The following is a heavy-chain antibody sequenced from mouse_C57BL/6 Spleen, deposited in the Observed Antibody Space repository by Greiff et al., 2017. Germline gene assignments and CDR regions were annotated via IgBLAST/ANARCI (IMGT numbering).Heavy chain of an antibody. V-gene: IGHV1-4*01. CDR3: ARDPHYYGSSYDAMDD. CDR1: GYTFTSYT. Sequence: QVQLQQPGTELVKPGASVKMSCKASGYTFTSYTMHWVKQRPGQGLEWIGYINPSSGYTKYNQKFKDKATLTADKSSSTAYMQLSSLTSEDSAVYYCARDPHYYGSSYDAMDDWGQGTSVTVSS. D-gene: IGHD1-1*01. CDR2: INPSSGYT. J-gene: IGHJ4*01.